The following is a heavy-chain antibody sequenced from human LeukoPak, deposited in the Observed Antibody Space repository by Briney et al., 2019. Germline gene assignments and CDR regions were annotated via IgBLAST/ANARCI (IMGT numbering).Heavy chain of an antibody. CDR2: IIPIFGTA. Sequence: SVKVSCKASGGTFSSYAISWVRQAPGQGLEWMGGIIPIFGTANYAQKFQGRVTITTDESTSTAYMELSSLRSEDTAVYYCACEPTIFGVVTDHDAFDIWGQGTMVTVSS. CDR1: GGTFSSYA. CDR3: ACEPTIFGVVTDHDAFDI. D-gene: IGHD3-3*01. J-gene: IGHJ3*02. V-gene: IGHV1-69*05.